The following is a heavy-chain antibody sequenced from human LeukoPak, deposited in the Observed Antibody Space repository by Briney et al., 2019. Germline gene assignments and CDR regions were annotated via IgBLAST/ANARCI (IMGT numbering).Heavy chain of an antibody. D-gene: IGHD3-10*01. V-gene: IGHV1-2*02. CDR3: AREAHGSGTYYSDY. CDR2: INPNSSDT. J-gene: IGHJ4*02. Sequence: GASVKVSFKASGYTFTGYYIHWVRQAPGQGPEWMGWINPNSSDTYYAQMFQGRVTMTRDTSITTAYMELSRLRSDDRAVYYCAREAHGSGTYYSDYWGQGTLVTVSS. CDR1: GYTFTGYY.